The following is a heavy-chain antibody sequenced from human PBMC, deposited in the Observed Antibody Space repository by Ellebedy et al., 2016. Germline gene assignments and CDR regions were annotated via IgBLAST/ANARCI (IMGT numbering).Heavy chain of an antibody. V-gene: IGHV3-21*01. CDR2: IVFSGTAT. D-gene: IGHD5-12*01. Sequence: GGSLRLXXAASGFIFNIAGMTWVRQAPGKGLEWVATIVFSGTATYYSDSVKGRFIISRDSAKNTLYLQVISLRTEDTAIYYCTRGLAGYGRFDPWGQGTLVSVSS. J-gene: IGHJ5*02. CDR3: TRGLAGYGRFDP. CDR1: GFIFNIAG.